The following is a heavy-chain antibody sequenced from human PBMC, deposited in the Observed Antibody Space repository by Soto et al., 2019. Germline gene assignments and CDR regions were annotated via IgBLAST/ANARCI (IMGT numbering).Heavy chain of an antibody. D-gene: IGHD2-15*01. Sequence: QVQLVESGGGLVKPGGSLRLSCAASGFTFSDYYMSWIRQAPGKGLEWVSYISSSGSTIYYADSVKGRFPISRDNAKNSLYLQMNSLRAEDTAVYYCARDLGRYCSGGSCLISGIDYWGQGTLVTVSS. CDR1: GFTFSDYY. CDR2: ISSSGSTI. CDR3: ARDLGRYCSGGSCLISGIDY. J-gene: IGHJ4*02. V-gene: IGHV3-11*01.